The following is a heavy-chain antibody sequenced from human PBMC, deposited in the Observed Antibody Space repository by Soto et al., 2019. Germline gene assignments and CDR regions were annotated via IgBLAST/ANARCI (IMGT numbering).Heavy chain of an antibody. D-gene: IGHD3-10*01. CDR3: ARDGYNRGGFDY. CDR2: ISFDGANT. CDR1: GFTFSSYN. Sequence: QVQLVESGGGVVPPGGSLRVSCVASGFTFSSYNMHWVRQAPGEGREWVADISFDGANTFYAESGKGRFTISRDISRDTLYLQMSSLRDEDTAIYYCARDGYNRGGFDYWGQGTLVTVSS. J-gene: IGHJ4*02. V-gene: IGHV3-30-3*01.